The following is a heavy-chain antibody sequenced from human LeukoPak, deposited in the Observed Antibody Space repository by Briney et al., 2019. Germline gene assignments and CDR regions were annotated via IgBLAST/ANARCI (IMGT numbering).Heavy chain of an antibody. CDR1: GFTFSSYS. D-gene: IGHD1-26*01. CDR3: ASTAELLGGFDY. CDR2: ISSSSSYI. Sequence: GGSLRLSCAASGFTFSSYSMNWVRQAPGKGLEWVASISSSSSYIYYADSVKGRFTISRDNAKNSLYLQMNSLRADDTAVYFFASTAELLGGFDYWGQGTLVTVSS. J-gene: IGHJ4*02. V-gene: IGHV3-21*01.